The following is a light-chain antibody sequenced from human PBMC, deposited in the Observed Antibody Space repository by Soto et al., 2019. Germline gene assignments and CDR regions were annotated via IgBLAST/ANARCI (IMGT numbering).Light chain of an antibody. CDR1: SSDIGGYNY. V-gene: IGLV2-14*01. J-gene: IGLJ1*01. CDR2: EVN. CDR3: SSYRSSNPYV. Sequence: QSVLAKPASVSGSPGQSITISCTGTSSDIGGYNYVSWYQHHPGKAPKLIIYEVNNRPSGVSNRFSGSKSGNTASLTISGLQPEDEADYYCSSYRSSNPYVFGPGTKVNV.